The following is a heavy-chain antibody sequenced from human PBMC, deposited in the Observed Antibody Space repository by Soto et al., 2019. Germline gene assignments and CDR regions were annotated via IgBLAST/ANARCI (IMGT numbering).Heavy chain of an antibody. J-gene: IGHJ4*02. Sequence: QVQLVQSGAEVKKPGSSVKVSCKASGGTFSSYAISWVRQAPGQGLEWMGGIIPIFGTANYAQKFEGRVTNTADEATSAAYMELSSLRSEDTAVYYCASGWGSGYLEGGQGYWGQGTLVTVSS. CDR1: GGTFSSYA. CDR3: ASGWGSGYLEGGQGY. CDR2: IIPIFGTA. D-gene: IGHD3-3*01. V-gene: IGHV1-69*12.